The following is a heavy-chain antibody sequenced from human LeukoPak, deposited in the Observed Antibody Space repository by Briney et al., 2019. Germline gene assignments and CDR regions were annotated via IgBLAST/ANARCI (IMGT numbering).Heavy chain of an antibody. V-gene: IGHV3-7*01. Sequence: GGSLRLSCAASGFTLSSYWMTWVRQAPGKGLEWVANIKQDGSEKYYLDSVKGRFTISRDNAKNSLYLQMNSLRTEDTALYYCARDSSLDYSNYWPNDYWGQGTLVTVSS. D-gene: IGHD4-11*01. CDR2: IKQDGSEK. CDR3: ARDSSLDYSNYWPNDY. J-gene: IGHJ4*02. CDR1: GFTLSSYW.